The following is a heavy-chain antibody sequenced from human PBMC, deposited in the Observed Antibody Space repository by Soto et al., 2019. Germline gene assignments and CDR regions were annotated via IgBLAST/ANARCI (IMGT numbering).Heavy chain of an antibody. V-gene: IGHV1-46*01. CDR2: INPSGGST. D-gene: IGHD3-10*01. CDR1: GYTFTSYY. Sequence: ASVKVSCKASGYTFTSYYMHWVRQAPGQGLEWMGIINPSGGSTSYAQKFQGRVTMTRDTSTSTVYMELSSLRSEDTAVYYCARAGSGSYYGENDAFDIWGQGTMVTVSS. J-gene: IGHJ3*02. CDR3: ARAGSGSYYGENDAFDI.